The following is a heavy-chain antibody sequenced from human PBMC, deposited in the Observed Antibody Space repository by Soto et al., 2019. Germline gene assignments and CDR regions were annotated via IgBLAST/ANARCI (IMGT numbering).Heavy chain of an antibody. CDR1: GGTFSSYT. V-gene: IGHV1-69*08. D-gene: IGHD3-3*01. Sequence: QVQLVQSGAEVKKPGSSVKVSCKASGGTFSSYTISWVRQAPGQGLEWMGRIIPILGIANYAQKFQGRVTITADKSTSTAYMELSSLRSEDTAVYYCARDRESYYDFWSGYFGAFDIWGQGTMVTVSS. J-gene: IGHJ3*02. CDR3: ARDRESYYDFWSGYFGAFDI. CDR2: IIPILGIA.